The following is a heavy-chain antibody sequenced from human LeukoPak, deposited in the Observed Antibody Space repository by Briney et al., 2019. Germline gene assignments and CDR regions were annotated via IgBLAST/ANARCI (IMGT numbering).Heavy chain of an antibody. CDR1: GGSFSGYY. V-gene: IGHV4-34*01. Sequence: SETLSLTCAVYGGSFSGYYWSWIRQPPGKGLEWIGEINHSGSTNCNPSLKSRVTISVDTSKNQFSLKLSSVTAADTAVYYCARGPYGSGSRPYGMDVWGQGTTVTVSS. J-gene: IGHJ6*02. D-gene: IGHD3-10*01. CDR3: ARGPYGSGSRPYGMDV. CDR2: INHSGST.